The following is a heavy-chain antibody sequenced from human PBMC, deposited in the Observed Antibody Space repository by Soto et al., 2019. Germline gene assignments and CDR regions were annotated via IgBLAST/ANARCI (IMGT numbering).Heavy chain of an antibody. D-gene: IGHD2-15*01. Sequence: EVQLVESGGGLVQPGGSLKLSCTASGFTLSDSPMHWVRQASGKGLEWVGRIRSKADSYATAYGASVKGRFTISRDDSNNTAYLQMNSLKTEDAAVYYCSSHSPEDMRRTWGQGTLVTVSS. CDR2: IRSKADSYAT. J-gene: IGHJ5*02. CDR3: SSHSPEDMRRT. V-gene: IGHV3-73*02. CDR1: GFTLSDSP.